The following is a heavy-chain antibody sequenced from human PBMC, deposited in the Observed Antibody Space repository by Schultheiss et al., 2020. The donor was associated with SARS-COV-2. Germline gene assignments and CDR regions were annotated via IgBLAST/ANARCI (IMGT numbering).Heavy chain of an antibody. D-gene: IGHD6-13*01. CDR3: ARVQGIAAADYYYYGMDV. V-gene: IGHV3-30*03. CDR2: ISYDGSNK. Sequence: GGSLRLSCAASGFTVSSYGMHWVRQAPGKGLEWVAVISYDGSNKYYADSVKGRFTISRDNSKNTLYLQMNSLRAEDTAVYYCARVQGIAAADYYYYGMDVWGQGTTVTVSS. J-gene: IGHJ6*02. CDR1: GFTVSSYG.